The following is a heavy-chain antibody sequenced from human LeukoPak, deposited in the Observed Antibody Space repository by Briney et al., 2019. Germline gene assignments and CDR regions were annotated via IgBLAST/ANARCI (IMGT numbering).Heavy chain of an antibody. CDR3: ARGGLYKFDY. D-gene: IGHD1-14*01. V-gene: IGHV3-23*01. J-gene: IGHJ4*02. Sequence: GGSLRLSCAASGFTFSGYAMSWVRQAPGKGLEWVSTVIGSGGNTYYAESVRGRFTISRDNSKNTLYLQINSLGADDTAVYYCARGGLYKFDYWGQGTLVTVSS. CDR2: VIGSGGNT. CDR1: GFTFSGYA.